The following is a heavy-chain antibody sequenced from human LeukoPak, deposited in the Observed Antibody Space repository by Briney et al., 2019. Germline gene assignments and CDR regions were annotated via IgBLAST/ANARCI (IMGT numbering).Heavy chain of an antibody. D-gene: IGHD3-10*01. CDR3: ARWLGVSFRGPDYYYYYMDV. Sequence: ASVKVSCKASGYTFTGYYMHWVRQAPGQGLEWMGWINPNSGGTNYAQKFQGRVTMTRDTSISTAYMELSRLRSDDTAVYYCARWLGVSFRGPDYYYYYMDVWGKGTTVTVSS. J-gene: IGHJ6*03. CDR1: GYTFTGYY. CDR2: INPNSGGT. V-gene: IGHV1-2*02.